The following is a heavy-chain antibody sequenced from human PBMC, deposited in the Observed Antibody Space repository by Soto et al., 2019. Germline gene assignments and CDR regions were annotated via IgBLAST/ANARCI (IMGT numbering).Heavy chain of an antibody. CDR2: INHSGST. CDR3: ARVYDFWSGYYYYGMDV. J-gene: IGHJ6*02. CDR1: GGSFSGYY. D-gene: IGHD3-3*01. Sequence: SETLSLTCAVYGGSFSGYYWSWIRQPPGKGLEWIGEINHSGSTNYNPSLKSRVTISVDTSKNQFSLKLSSVTAADTAVYYCARVYDFWSGYYYYGMDVWGQGTTVTDSS. V-gene: IGHV4-34*01.